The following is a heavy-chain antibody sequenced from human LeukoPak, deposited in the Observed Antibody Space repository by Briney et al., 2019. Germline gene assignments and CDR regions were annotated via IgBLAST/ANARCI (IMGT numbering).Heavy chain of an antibody. D-gene: IGHD4-23*01. J-gene: IGHJ4*02. CDR2: ISYDGSYK. CDR1: GFTFSSFA. Sequence: GRSLRLSCAASGFTFSSFAMHWVRQAPGKGLEWVAVISYDGSYKDYADSVKGRFTISRDNSKNTVYLQMNSLRAEDTAVYYCARGARKGDDYGGFFDYWGQGTLVTVSS. V-gene: IGHV3-30*04. CDR3: ARGARKGDDYGGFFDY.